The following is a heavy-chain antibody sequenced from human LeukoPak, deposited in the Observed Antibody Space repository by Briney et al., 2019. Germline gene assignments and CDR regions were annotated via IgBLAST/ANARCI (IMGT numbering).Heavy chain of an antibody. Sequence: GGSLRLSCAASGFTFSRYAMSWVRQAPGKGLEWVSYISGSGGITYHADSLKGRFTISRDNSKNTLFLQMNSLRAEDTAVYYCAKNTISGGHYQYYMDVWGKGTTVTVSS. CDR3: AKNTISGGHYQYYMDV. V-gene: IGHV3-23*01. D-gene: IGHD3-16*02. J-gene: IGHJ6*03. CDR2: ISGSGGIT. CDR1: GFTFSRYA.